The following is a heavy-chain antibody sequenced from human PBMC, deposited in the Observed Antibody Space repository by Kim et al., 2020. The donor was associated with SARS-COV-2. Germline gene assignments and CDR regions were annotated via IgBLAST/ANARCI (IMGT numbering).Heavy chain of an antibody. D-gene: IGHD2-21*02. CDR1: GPTSRNSA. CDR2: IFGSGSGT. CDR3: ARHHHVTAVTFYWYLDL. V-gene: IGHV3-23*01. J-gene: IGHJ2*01. Sequence: GGSLRLSCAASGPTSRNSAMSWVRQAPGKGLEWLAGIFGSGSGTYYADSVRGRFIISRDNSQGTVYLQMDNLRGEDTAVYYCARHHHVTAVTFYWYLDLWGRGTLVTVSS.